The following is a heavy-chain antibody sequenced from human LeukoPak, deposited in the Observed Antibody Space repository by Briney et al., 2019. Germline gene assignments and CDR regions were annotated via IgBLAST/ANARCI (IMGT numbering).Heavy chain of an antibody. CDR3: ARDSSGWYGY. CDR1: GVSFSGYY. V-gene: IGHV4-34*01. CDR2: INHSGST. J-gene: IGHJ4*02. D-gene: IGHD6-19*01. Sequence: SETLSLTCAVYGVSFSGYYWSWIRQPPGKGLEWIGEINHSGSTNYNPSLKSRVTISVDTSKNQFSLKLSSVTAADTAVYYCARDSSGWYGYWGQGTLVTVSS.